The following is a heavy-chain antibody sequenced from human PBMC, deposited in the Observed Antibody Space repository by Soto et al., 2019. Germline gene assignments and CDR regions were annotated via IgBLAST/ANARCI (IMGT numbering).Heavy chain of an antibody. D-gene: IGHD3-3*01. J-gene: IGHJ4*02. CDR1: GFTFSNAW. Sequence: PGGSLRLSCAASGFTFSNAWMSWVRQAPGKGLEWVGRIKSKTDGGTTDYAAPVKGRFTISRDDSKNTLYLQMNSLKTEDTAVYYCTTHNDDFWSGYYDYWGQGTLVTVSS. V-gene: IGHV3-15*01. CDR2: IKSKTDGGTT. CDR3: TTHNDDFWSGYYDY.